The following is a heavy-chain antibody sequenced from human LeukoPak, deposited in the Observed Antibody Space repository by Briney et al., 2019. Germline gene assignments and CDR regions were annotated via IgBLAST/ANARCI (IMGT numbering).Heavy chain of an antibody. Sequence: PGRDLSLYCAGSEFTFSSYPMHWVRQAPGQGLEGVAVISYDGSNKYYADSVKGRFTISRDNSKNTLYLQMNGLRAEDTAVYYCARGSGYYLNYFAYWGQGTLATVSS. CDR3: ARGSGYYLNYFAY. V-gene: IGHV3-30-3*01. J-gene: IGHJ4*02. CDR2: ISYDGSNK. CDR1: EFTFSSYP. D-gene: IGHD3-22*01.